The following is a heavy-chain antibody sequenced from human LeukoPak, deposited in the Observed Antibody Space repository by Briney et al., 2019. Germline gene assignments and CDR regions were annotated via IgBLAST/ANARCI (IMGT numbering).Heavy chain of an antibody. D-gene: IGHD3-22*01. J-gene: IGHJ4*02. CDR3: ARDHYPYCYDSSGYYYVDY. V-gene: IGHV3-48*03. Sequence: GGSLRLSCSASGFTFSSYEMNWVRQAPGKGLEWISYITGSGDTIYYADSVKGRFTISRDNAKNSLYLQMNSLRAEDTAVYYCARDHYPYCYDSSGYYYVDYWGQGTLVTVSS. CDR2: ITGSGDTI. CDR1: GFTFSSYE.